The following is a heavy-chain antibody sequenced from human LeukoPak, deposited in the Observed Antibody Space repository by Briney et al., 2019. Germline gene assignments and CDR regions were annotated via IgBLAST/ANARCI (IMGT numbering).Heavy chain of an antibody. D-gene: IGHD6-6*01. V-gene: IGHV4-59*12. CDR2: IYYSGST. CDR3: ARDVGARLPGY. J-gene: IGHJ4*02. CDR1: GGSISSYY. Sequence: PSETLSLTCTVSGGSISSYYWSWIRQPPGKGLEWIGYIYYSGSTNYNPSLKSRVIISVDRSKNQFSLKLSSVTAADTAVYYCARDVGARLPGYWGQGTLVTVSS.